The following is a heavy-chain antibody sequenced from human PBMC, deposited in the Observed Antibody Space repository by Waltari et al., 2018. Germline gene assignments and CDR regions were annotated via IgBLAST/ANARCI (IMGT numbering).Heavy chain of an antibody. D-gene: IGHD6-13*01. V-gene: IGHV4-34*01. Sequence: QVQLQQWGAGLLKPSETLSLTCAVYGGSFCGYYWSWIRQPPGKGLEWIGEINHSGSTNYNPSLKSRVTISVDTSKNQFSLKLSSVTAADTAVYYCARVETVSESFRWGIEDYWGQGTLVTVSS. CDR3: ARVETVSESFRWGIEDY. J-gene: IGHJ4*02. CDR1: GGSFCGYY. CDR2: INHSGST.